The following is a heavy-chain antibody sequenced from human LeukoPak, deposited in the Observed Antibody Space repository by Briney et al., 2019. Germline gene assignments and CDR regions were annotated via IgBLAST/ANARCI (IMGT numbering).Heavy chain of an antibody. J-gene: IGHJ4*02. CDR2: INTDGSIT. Sequence: GGSLRLSCAASGFTFSSYWMHWVRQGPGKGLVWVSRINTDGSITNYADSVKGRFTISRDNAKNTLYLQMNSLGAEDTAVYYCATYPFDYWGQGTLVTVSS. V-gene: IGHV3-74*01. CDR1: GFTFSSYW. CDR3: ATYPFDY.